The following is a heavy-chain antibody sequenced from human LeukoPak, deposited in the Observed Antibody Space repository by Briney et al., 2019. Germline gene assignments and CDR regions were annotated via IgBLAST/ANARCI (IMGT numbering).Heavy chain of an antibody. CDR1: GGSFSGYY. J-gene: IGHJ4*02. D-gene: IGHD3-22*01. CDR2: INHSGST. Sequence: SETLSLTCAVYGGSFSGYYWSWIRQPPGKGLEWIGEINHSGSTNYNPSLKSRVTISVDTSKNQFSLKLSSLTAADTAVYYCAGATVDSSGYYYVFYFDYWGQGTLVTVSS. V-gene: IGHV4-34*01. CDR3: AGATVDSSGYYYVFYFDY.